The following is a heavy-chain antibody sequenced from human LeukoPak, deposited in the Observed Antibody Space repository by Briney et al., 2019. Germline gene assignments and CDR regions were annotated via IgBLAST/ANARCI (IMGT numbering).Heavy chain of an antibody. CDR2: ISSSSSYI. V-gene: IGHV3-21*01. D-gene: IGHD3-3*01. Sequence: GGSLRLSCAASGFTFSSYSMNWVRQAPGKGLEWVSSISSSSSYIYYADSVKGRFTISRDNAKNSLYLQMNSLRAEDTAVYYCARGSVGAYDFWSGYYDYWGQGTPVTVSS. CDR3: ARGSVGAYDFWSGYYDY. CDR1: GFTFSSYS. J-gene: IGHJ4*02.